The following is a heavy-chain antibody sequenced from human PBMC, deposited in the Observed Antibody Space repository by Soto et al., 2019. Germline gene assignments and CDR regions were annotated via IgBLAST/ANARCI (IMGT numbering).Heavy chain of an antibody. J-gene: IGHJ4*02. Sequence: QVQLVQSGAEVKKPGSSVKVSCKASGGTFSSYAISWVRQAPGQGLEWMGGIIPIFGTANYAQKFQGRVTITADESTSTAYMELSSLRSEDTAVYYCARDHRDGYNSLSQLGFDYWGQGTLVTVSS. V-gene: IGHV1-69*01. D-gene: IGHD5-12*01. CDR3: ARDHRDGYNSLSQLGFDY. CDR2: IIPIFGTA. CDR1: GGTFSSYA.